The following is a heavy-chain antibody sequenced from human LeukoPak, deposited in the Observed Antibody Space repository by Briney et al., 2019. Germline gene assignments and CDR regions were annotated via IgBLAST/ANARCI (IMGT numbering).Heavy chain of an antibody. CDR3: ARQWA. J-gene: IGHJ5*02. Sequence: LSLTCTVSGGSISSYYWSWIRQPPGKGLEWVSYISSSGSTIYYADSVRGRFTISGDNAKNSLYLQMNSLRAEDTAVYYCARQWAWGQGTLVTVSS. CDR2: ISSSGSTI. D-gene: IGHD1-26*01. CDR1: GGSISSYY. V-gene: IGHV3-11*01.